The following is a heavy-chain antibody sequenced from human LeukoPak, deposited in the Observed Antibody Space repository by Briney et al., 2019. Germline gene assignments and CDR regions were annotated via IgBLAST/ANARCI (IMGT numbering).Heavy chain of an antibody. CDR3: ARVGRITMVRGVFDHYYYYGMDV. CDR1: GYSFTSYW. D-gene: IGHD3-10*01. CDR2: IDPSDSYT. J-gene: IGHJ6*02. V-gene: IGHV5-10-1*01. Sequence: GESLKISCKGSGYSFTSYWISWVRQMPGKGLEWMGRIDPSDSYTNYSPSFQGHVTISADKSISTAYLQWSSLKASDTAMYYCARVGRITMVRGVFDHYYYYGMDVWGQGTLVTVSS.